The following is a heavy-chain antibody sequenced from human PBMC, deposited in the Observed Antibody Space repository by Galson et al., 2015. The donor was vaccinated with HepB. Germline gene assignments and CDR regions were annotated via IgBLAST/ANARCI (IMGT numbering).Heavy chain of an antibody. CDR2: IWYDGSNK. CDR1: GFTFSSYN. J-gene: IGHJ5*02. Sequence: SLRLSCATSGFTFSSYNMYWVRQAPGKGLEWVAVIWYDGSNKYYADSVKGRFTISGDNSKNTLYLQLNSLRVEDTAVYHCARDPSYLGAPVYWFDPWGQGTLVTVSS. D-gene: IGHD3-16*01. CDR3: ARDPSYLGAPVYWFDP. V-gene: IGHV3-33*07.